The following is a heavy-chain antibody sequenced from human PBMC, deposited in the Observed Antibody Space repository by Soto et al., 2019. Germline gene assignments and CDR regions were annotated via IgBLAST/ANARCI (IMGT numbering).Heavy chain of an antibody. V-gene: IGHV3-74*01. Sequence: PGGSLRLSCAASAFTFSTYWMHWVRQTPGKGLVWVSRINSDGSSTNYADSVKGRFTISRDNAKNTLYLQMNSLRAEDTAVYYCATDRAGITVAGFDYWGQGTLVTAPQ. CDR1: AFTFSTYW. CDR2: INSDGSST. D-gene: IGHD6-19*01. CDR3: ATDRAGITVAGFDY. J-gene: IGHJ4*02.